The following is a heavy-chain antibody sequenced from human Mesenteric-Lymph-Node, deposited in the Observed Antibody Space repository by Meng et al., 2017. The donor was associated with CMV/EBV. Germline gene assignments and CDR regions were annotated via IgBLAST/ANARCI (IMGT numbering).Heavy chain of an antibody. J-gene: IGHJ4*02. V-gene: IGHV4-39*07. CDR2: VYYSGRT. CDR1: GGSTISSSYY. D-gene: IGHD3-3*01. Sequence: SETLSLTCTVSGGSTISSSYYWGWIRQPPGKGLEWIGTVYYSGRTYYNPSLESRVTISVDTSKNQFSLKLSSVTAADTAVYYCARDRSEYYDFWSGKGSFDSWGQGTPVTVSS. CDR3: ARDRSEYYDFWSGKGSFDS.